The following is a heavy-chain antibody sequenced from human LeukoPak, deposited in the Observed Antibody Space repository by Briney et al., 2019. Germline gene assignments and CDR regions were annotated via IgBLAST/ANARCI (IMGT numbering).Heavy chain of an antibody. CDR1: GFTFDDYA. V-gene: IGHV3-53*01. CDR3: ARANRGAFDY. Sequence: PGGSLRLSCAASGFTFDDYAMHWVRQAPGKGLEWVSVIYGGGTTYYADSVKGRFTISRDNSKNTLYLQMNTLRGEDTAVYYCARANRGAFDYWGQGTLVTVSS. CDR2: IYGGGTT. D-gene: IGHD1-26*01. J-gene: IGHJ4*02.